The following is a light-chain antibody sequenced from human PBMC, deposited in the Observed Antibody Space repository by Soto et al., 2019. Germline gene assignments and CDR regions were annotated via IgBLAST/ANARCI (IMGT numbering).Light chain of an antibody. CDR3: HQYYNTWS. Sequence: DIVMTQSPDSLAVSLGERATISCKASQSVLRTSNNKNYLAWYQQRPGQPPKLLIYWASTREAGVPARFSGSGSGTDFTLTITRLQAEDVALYYCHQYYNTWSFGQGTKVAIK. V-gene: IGKV4-1*01. CDR2: WAS. J-gene: IGKJ1*01. CDR1: QSVLRTSNNKNY.